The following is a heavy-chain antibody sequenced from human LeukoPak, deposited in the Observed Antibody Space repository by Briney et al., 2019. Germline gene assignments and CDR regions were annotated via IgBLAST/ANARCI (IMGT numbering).Heavy chain of an antibody. CDR3: TTDTYYYVSRDY. CDR2: IRSKAYGGTT. CDR1: GFTFGDYA. V-gene: IGHV3-49*03. J-gene: IGHJ4*02. Sequence: GGSLRLSCTASGFTFGDYAMSWFRQAPGKGLEWVGFIRSKAYGGTTEYDASVKGRFTISRDDSKSIAYPQMNSLKTEDTAVYYCTTDTYYYVSRDYWGQGTLVTVSS. D-gene: IGHD3-22*01.